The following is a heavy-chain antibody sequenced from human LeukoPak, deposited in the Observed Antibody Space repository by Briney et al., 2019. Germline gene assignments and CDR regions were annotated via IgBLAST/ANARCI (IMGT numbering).Heavy chain of an antibody. V-gene: IGHV4-59*01. CDR1: GGSISSYY. Sequence: PSETLSLTCTVSGGSISSYYWSWIRQPPGKGLEWIGYIYYSGSTNYNPSLKSRVTVSVDTSKNQFSLKLSSVTAADTAVYYCASGTTVTTDDAFDIWGQGTMVTVSS. J-gene: IGHJ3*02. D-gene: IGHD4-11*01. CDR3: ASGTTVTTDDAFDI. CDR2: IYYSGST.